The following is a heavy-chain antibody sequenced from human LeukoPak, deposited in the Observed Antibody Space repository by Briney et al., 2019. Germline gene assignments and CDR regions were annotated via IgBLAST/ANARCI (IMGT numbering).Heavy chain of an antibody. CDR2: IIPIFGTA. CDR3: ARGPPLMHCSGGSCYSHWFDP. J-gene: IGHJ5*02. V-gene: IGHV1-69*13. CDR1: GGTFISYA. D-gene: IGHD2-15*01. Sequence: ASVKVPCKASGGTFISYAISWVRQAPGQGLEWMGGIIPIFGTANYAQKFQGRVTITADESTSTAYMELSSLRSEDTAVYYCARGPPLMHCSGGSCYSHWFDPWGQGTLVTVSS.